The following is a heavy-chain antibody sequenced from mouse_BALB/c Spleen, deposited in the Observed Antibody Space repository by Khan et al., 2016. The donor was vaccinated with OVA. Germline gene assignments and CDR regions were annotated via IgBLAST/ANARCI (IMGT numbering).Heavy chain of an antibody. CDR1: GYSITNDYA. V-gene: IGHV3-2*02. Sequence: VQLQESGPGLVKPSQSLSLTCTVTGYSITNDYAWNWIRQFPGNKLEWMGYISSTGSTSYNPSLKSRISITRDTSKNQFFLQLRSVTSEDTATYYCAXSLYYNYGYALDYWGRGTSVTVSS. CDR2: ISSTGST. J-gene: IGHJ4*01. D-gene: IGHD2-4*01. CDR3: AXSLYYNYGYALDY.